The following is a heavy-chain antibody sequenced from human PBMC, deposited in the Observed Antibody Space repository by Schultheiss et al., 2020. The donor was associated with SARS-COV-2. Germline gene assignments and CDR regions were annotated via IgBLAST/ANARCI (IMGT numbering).Heavy chain of an antibody. D-gene: IGHD3-22*01. CDR1: GFTFSSYS. CDR2: IKQDGSEK. J-gene: IGHJ4*02. Sequence: GGSLRLSCAASGFTFSSYSMNWVRQAPGKGLEWVANIKQDGSEKYYVDSVKGRFTISRDNAKNSLYLQMNSLRAEDTAVYYCARVLHYYDSSGYYWGDFDYWGQGTLVTVSS. V-gene: IGHV3-7*01. CDR3: ARVLHYYDSSGYYWGDFDY.